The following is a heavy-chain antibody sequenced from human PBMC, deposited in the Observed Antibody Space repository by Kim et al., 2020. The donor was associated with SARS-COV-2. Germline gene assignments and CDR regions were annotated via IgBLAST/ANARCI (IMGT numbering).Heavy chain of an antibody. CDR2: IYYSGST. J-gene: IGHJ4*02. Sequence: SETLSLTCTVSGGSISSSSYYWGWIRQPPGKGLEWIGSIYYSGSTYYNPSLKSRVTISVDTSKNQFSLKLSSVTPADTAVYYCARTPYDSSGYYDRDYWGQGTLVTVSS. CDR3: ARTPYDSSGYYDRDY. CDR1: GGSISSSSYY. D-gene: IGHD3-22*01. V-gene: IGHV4-39*01.